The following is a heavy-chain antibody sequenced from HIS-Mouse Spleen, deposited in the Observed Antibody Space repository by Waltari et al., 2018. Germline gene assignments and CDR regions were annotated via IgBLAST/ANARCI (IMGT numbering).Heavy chain of an antibody. CDR3: AREIPYSSSWYDWYFDL. Sequence: QLQLQESGPGLVKPSETLSLTCTVSVGSISSRSYYWGGIRQPPGKGLEWIGSIYYSGSTYYNPSLKSRVTISVDTSKNQFSLKLSSVTAADMAVYYCAREIPYSSSWYDWYFDLWGRGTLVTVSS. J-gene: IGHJ2*01. D-gene: IGHD6-13*01. V-gene: IGHV4-39*07. CDR2: IYYSGST. CDR1: VGSISSRSYY.